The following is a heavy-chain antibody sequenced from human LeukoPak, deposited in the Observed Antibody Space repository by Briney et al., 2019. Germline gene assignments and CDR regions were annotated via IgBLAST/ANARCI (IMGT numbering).Heavy chain of an antibody. CDR1: GGSISRGGYY. CDR3: ARDADYHDSSGYPHDAFDI. D-gene: IGHD3-22*01. CDR2: IYYSGST. Sequence: SQTLSLTCTVSGGSISRGGYYWSWIRQHPGKGLEWIGYIYYSGSTYYNPSLKSRVTISVDTSKNQFSLKLSSVTAADTAVYYCARDADYHDSSGYPHDAFDIWGQGTMVTVSS. J-gene: IGHJ3*02. V-gene: IGHV4-31*03.